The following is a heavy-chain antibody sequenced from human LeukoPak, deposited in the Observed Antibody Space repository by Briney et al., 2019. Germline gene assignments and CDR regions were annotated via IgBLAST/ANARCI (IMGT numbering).Heavy chain of an antibody. D-gene: IGHD6-13*01. CDR1: GGSISSGGYY. Sequence: SETLSLTCTVSGGSISSGGYYWSWIRQHPGKGLEWIGYIYYSGSTYYNPSFKSRVTISVDTSKNQFSLKLSSVTAADTAVYYCASSAIAAAGTVDYWGQGTLVTVSS. J-gene: IGHJ4*02. CDR3: ASSAIAAAGTVDY. CDR2: IYYSGST. V-gene: IGHV4-31*03.